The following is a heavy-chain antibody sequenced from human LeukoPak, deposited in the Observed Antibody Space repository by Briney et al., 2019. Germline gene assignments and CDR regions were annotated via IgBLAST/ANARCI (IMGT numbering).Heavy chain of an antibody. CDR3: ARGVHGDYRWYFDL. CDR2: IYHGGST. Sequence: SETLSLTCTVTGYSISSGYFWGWIRQPPGKGLEWIGRIYHGGSTYYNPSLKSRVTISVDTSKNQFSLKLSSVTAADTAVYYCARGVHGDYRWYFDLWGRGTLVTVSS. CDR1: GYSISSGYF. D-gene: IGHD4-17*01. V-gene: IGHV4-38-2*02. J-gene: IGHJ2*01.